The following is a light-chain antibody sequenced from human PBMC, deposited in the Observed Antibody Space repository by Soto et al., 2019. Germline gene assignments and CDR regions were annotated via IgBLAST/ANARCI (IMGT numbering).Light chain of an antibody. CDR1: QSISNH. V-gene: IGKV1-5*03. J-gene: IGKJ1*01. Sequence: DIQMTQSPSTLPASVGDRVTITCRASQSISNHLNWYQQKPGKAPKLLIYKASTLKSGVPSRFSGSGSGTEFTLTISSLQPDDFATYYCQHYNSYSEAFGQGTKVDIK. CDR3: QHYNSYSEA. CDR2: KAS.